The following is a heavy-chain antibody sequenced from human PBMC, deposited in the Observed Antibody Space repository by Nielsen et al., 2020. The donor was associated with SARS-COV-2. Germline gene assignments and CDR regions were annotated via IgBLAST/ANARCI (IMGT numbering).Heavy chain of an antibody. CDR1: GFTFSSYG. D-gene: IGHD5-18*01. J-gene: IGHJ5*02. V-gene: IGHV3-33*01. Sequence: GGSLRLSCAASGFTFSSYGMHWVRQAPGKGLEWVAVIWYDGSNKYYADSVKGRFTISRDNSKNTLYLQMNSLRAEDTAVYYCARDRHSYGHGWFDPWGQGTLVTVSS. CDR3: ARDRHSYGHGWFDP. CDR2: IWYDGSNK.